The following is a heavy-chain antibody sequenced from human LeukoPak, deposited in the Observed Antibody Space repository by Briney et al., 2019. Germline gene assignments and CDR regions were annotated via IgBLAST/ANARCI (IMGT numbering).Heavy chain of an antibody. Sequence: SETLSLTCAVYGGSFSAYYWSWIRQPPGKGLEWIGEINHSGSTYYNPSLKSRVTISVDTSKNQFSLKLSSVTAADTAVYYCARASFGELPNNFDYWGQGTLVTVSS. CDR2: INHSGST. V-gene: IGHV4-34*09. J-gene: IGHJ4*02. CDR1: GGSFSAYY. CDR3: ARASFGELPNNFDY. D-gene: IGHD3-10*01.